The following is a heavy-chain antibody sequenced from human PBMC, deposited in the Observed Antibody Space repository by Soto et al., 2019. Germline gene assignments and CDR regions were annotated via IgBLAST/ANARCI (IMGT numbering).Heavy chain of an antibody. D-gene: IGHD4-17*01. CDR2: IYGDNDK. Sequence: QITLKESGPSPVKPTQTLTVTCTFSGFSLSNSGVGVAWIRQPPGKALEWLALIYGDNDKRYSPSLKTRLTITKDTSKNHVVLTMINMDPVDTATYYCAHCTLHDVGDYDPGTSHVFDSWGQGTRVTVSS. V-gene: IGHV2-5*02. J-gene: IGHJ4*02. CDR1: GFSLSNSGVG. CDR3: AHCTLHDVGDYDPGTSHVFDS.